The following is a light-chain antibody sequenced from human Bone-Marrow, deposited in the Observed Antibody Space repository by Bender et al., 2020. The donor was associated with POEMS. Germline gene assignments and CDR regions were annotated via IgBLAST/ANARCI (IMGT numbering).Light chain of an antibody. J-gene: IGLJ2*01. CDR1: KLEDKF. CDR3: QAWDSSAAEV. Sequence: SYELTQPPSVSVSPGQTATITCSGDKLEDKFACWYQQKPGQSPVLVIYQDTKRPSGIPERFSGSHSGNTATLSVTGTQAMDEADYYCQAWDSSAAEVFGGGTKLTVL. CDR2: QDT. V-gene: IGLV3-1*01.